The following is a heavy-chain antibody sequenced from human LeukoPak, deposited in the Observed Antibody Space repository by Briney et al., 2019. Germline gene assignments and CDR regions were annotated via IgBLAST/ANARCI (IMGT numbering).Heavy chain of an antibody. D-gene: IGHD3-22*01. CDR2: ISDSGGTT. CDR3: AKRPDSHDY. J-gene: IGHJ4*02. Sequence: GGSLRLSCAASVFTFSNYAMTWVRQAPGKGLEWVSGISDSGGTTNYADSVKGRFTISRDNSKNTVHLQMSSLRSEDTAIYYCAKRPDSHDYWGQGTLVTVSS. V-gene: IGHV3-23*01. CDR1: VFTFSNYA.